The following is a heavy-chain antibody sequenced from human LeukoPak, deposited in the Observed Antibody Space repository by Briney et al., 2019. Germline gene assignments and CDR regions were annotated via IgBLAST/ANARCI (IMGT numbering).Heavy chain of an antibody. V-gene: IGHV3-48*03. CDR3: ARDRGTTMVRSFDI. CDR1: GFTFSSYE. Sequence: GGSLRLSCAASGFTFSSYEMNWVRQAPGKGLEWVSYISASVSSIYYADSVKGRFTISRDNAKNSLYLQMNSLRAEDTAVYYCARDRGTTMVRSFDIWGQGTMVTVSS. CDR2: ISASVSSI. D-gene: IGHD4/OR15-4a*01. J-gene: IGHJ3*02.